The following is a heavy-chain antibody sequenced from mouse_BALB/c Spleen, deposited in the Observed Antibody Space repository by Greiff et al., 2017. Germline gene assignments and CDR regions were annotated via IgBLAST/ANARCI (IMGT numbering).Heavy chain of an antibody. D-gene: IGHD2-10*02. Sequence: QVQLKESGAELAKPGASVKMSCKASGYTFTSYWMHWVKQRPGQGLEWIGYINPSTGYTEYNQKFKDKATLTADKSSSTAYMQLSSLTSEDSAVYYCAREGRKYGKETSFAYWGQGTLVTVSA. CDR3: AREGRKYGKETSFAY. V-gene: IGHV1-7*01. J-gene: IGHJ3*01. CDR1: GYTFTSYW. CDR2: INPSTGYT.